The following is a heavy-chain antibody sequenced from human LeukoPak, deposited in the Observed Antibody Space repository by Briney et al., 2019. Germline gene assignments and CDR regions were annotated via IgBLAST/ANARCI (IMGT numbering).Heavy chain of an antibody. J-gene: IGHJ4*02. CDR2: ISSNGGST. CDR3: ARAITYYYDTPDY. CDR1: GFTFSSYA. Sequence: GGSLRLSCAASGFTFSSYAMHWVRQAPGKGLEYVSAISSNGGSTYYANSVKGRFTISRDNSKNTLYLQMGGLRAEDMAVYYCARAITYYYDTPDYWGQGTLVTVSS. V-gene: IGHV3-64*01. D-gene: IGHD3-22*01.